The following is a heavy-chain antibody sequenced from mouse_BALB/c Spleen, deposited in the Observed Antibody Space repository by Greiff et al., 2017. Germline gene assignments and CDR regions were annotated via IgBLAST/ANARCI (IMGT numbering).Heavy chain of an antibody. D-gene: IGHD4-1*01. Sequence: EVMLVESGGGLVQPGGSRKLSCAASGFTFSSFGMHWVRQAPEKGLEWVAYISSGSSTIYYADTVKGRFTISRDNPKNTLFLQMTSLKSEDTAMYYCARATGTRYFDYWGQGTTLTVSS. CDR3: ARATGTRYFDY. CDR1: GFTFSSFG. CDR2: ISSGSSTI. V-gene: IGHV5-17*02. J-gene: IGHJ2*01.